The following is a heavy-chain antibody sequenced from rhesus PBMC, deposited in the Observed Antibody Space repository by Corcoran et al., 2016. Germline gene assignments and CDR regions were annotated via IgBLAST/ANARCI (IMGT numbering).Heavy chain of an antibody. V-gene: IGHV4-165*02. D-gene: IGHD3-28*01. CDR3: ARIDDRGYYLHLVD. CDR2: IGGRSGST. CDR1: GGSISGYY. J-gene: IGHJ4*01. Sequence: QVQLQESGPGLVKPSETLSLTCAVSGGSISGYYWNWIRQPPGKGREWIGYIGGRSGSTIYNPSLKSRVTISTDTSKKHFFLKRSSVTAADTAGYYGARIDDRGYYLHLVDWGQGVLVTVSS.